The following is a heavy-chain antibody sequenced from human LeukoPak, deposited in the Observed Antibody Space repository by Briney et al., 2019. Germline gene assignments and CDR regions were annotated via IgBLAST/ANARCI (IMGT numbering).Heavy chain of an antibody. CDR2: ISGSGGST. J-gene: IGHJ3*02. Sequence: GGSLRLSCAACGFTFSSYSMSWVRHVPGKGLEWVLAISGSGGSTYYADSVKGRFTISRDNSKNTLYLQMNSLRAEDTAVYYCAKPIASRRAFDIWGQGTMVTVSS. CDR3: AKPIASRRAFDI. V-gene: IGHV3-23*01. D-gene: IGHD1-26*01. CDR1: GFTFSSYS.